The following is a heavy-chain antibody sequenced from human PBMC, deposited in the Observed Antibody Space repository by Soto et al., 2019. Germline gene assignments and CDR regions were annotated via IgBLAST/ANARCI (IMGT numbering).Heavy chain of an antibody. D-gene: IGHD2-15*01. CDR1: GYTFIDYY. V-gene: IGHV1-2*04. Sequence: SVKVSCKTSGYTFIDYYMHWVRQAPGQGLEWMGWINPNSGGTNYAQKFQGWVTLTRDTSISTAYMELRRLRSDDTAVYFCARDLLPYCSGGSCYPEGAFHIWGQGTMVTVSS. J-gene: IGHJ3*02. CDR2: INPNSGGT. CDR3: ARDLLPYCSGGSCYPEGAFHI.